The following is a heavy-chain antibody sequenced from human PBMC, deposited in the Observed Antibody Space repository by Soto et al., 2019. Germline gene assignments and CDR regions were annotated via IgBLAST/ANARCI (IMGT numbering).Heavy chain of an antibody. D-gene: IGHD3-10*01. J-gene: IGHJ5*02. CDR1: GGSISSGDYY. CDR3: AREYGASGVNWFDP. Sequence: PWETLSLTCTVSGGSISSGDYYWSWIRQPPGKGLEWIGYIYYSGSTYYNPSLKSRVTISVDTSKNQFSLKLSSVTAADTAVYYCAREYGASGVNWFDPWGQGTLVTVS. CDR2: IYYSGST. V-gene: IGHV4-30-4*01.